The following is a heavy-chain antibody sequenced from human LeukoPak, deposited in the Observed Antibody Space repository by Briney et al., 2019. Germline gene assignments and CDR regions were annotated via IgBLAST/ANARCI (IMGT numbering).Heavy chain of an antibody. CDR2: ISGSGRSI. D-gene: IGHD3-22*01. CDR1: GFTFNNFV. V-gene: IGHV3-23*01. CDR3: AKGGHYYDSFYYFDY. Sequence: GGSLRLSCAASGFTFNNFVMTWVRQAPGKGLERVSGISGSGRSIYYTDSVKGRLTISRDNSKNTLYLQMTSLRAEDTAVYYCAKGGHYYDSFYYFDYWGQGTLVTVSS. J-gene: IGHJ4*02.